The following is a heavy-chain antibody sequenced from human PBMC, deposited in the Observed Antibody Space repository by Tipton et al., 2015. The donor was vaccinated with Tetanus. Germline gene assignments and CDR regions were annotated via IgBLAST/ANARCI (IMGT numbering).Heavy chain of an antibody. CDR2: INPSGGLT. Sequence: QLVQSGAEVKKPGASVKVSCKTSGYTFTSYDINWVRQATGQGLEWMGTINPSGGLTGYAQKFKGRVIMTRDTSTTTVYLELDSLTSDDTAVYYCARERGNRGNAFDTWGQGTMVTVSS. CDR3: ARERGNRGNAFDT. D-gene: IGHD3-16*01. CDR1: GYTFTSYD. V-gene: IGHV1-46*01. J-gene: IGHJ3*02.